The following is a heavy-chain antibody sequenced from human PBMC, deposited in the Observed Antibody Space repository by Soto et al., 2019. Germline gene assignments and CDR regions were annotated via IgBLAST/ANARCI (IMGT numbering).Heavy chain of an antibody. J-gene: IGHJ5*02. Sequence: SETLSLTCTVSGGSISSGGYYWSWIRQHPGKGLEWNGYIYYSGSTYYNPSLKSRVTISVDTSKNQFSLKLSSVTAADTAVYYCARGETYYYDSSGYFWFDPWGQGTLVTVSS. CDR1: GGSISSGGYY. D-gene: IGHD3-22*01. CDR3: ARGETYYYDSSGYFWFDP. V-gene: IGHV4-31*03. CDR2: IYYSGST.